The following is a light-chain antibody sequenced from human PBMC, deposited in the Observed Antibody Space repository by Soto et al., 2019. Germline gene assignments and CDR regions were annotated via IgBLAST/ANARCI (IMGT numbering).Light chain of an antibody. V-gene: IGLV2-14*01. Sequence: QSALTQPASVSGSPGQSITISCTGTSSDVGGYNYVSWYQQHPGKAPELMIYDVSNRPSGVSNRFSGSKSGNTASLTISGLQAEYEADYYCSSYTSSSTPVVFGGGTQLAV. J-gene: IGLJ2*01. CDR1: SSDVGGYNY. CDR3: SSYTSSSTPVV. CDR2: DVS.